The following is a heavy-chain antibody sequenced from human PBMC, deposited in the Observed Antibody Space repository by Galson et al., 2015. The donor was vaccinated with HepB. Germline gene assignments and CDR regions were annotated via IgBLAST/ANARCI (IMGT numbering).Heavy chain of an antibody. J-gene: IGHJ5*02. CDR2: IDPSDSYT. V-gene: IGHV5-10-1*01. CDR3: ARHPSPYGDYPVGEVGFDP. Sequence: QSGAEVKKPGESLRISCKGSGYSFTSYWISWVRQMPGKGLEWMGRIDPSDSYTNYSPSFQGHVTISADKSISTAYLQWSSLKASDTAMYYCARHPSPYGDYPVGEVGFDPWGQGTLVTVSS. D-gene: IGHD4-17*01. CDR1: GYSFTSYW.